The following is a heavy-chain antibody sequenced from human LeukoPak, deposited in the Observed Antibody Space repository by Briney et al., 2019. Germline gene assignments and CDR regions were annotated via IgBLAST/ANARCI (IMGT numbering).Heavy chain of an antibody. CDR3: ARAMSAHQTFHSYQFFDF. J-gene: IGHJ4*02. V-gene: IGHV4-34*01. CDR1: GGSFSGYY. D-gene: IGHD5-18*01. Sequence: SETLSLTCAVYGGSFSGYYWNCVRQPPGKGLEWIGEINHSGGARYSPTLNSRITISGDTAKIQFSLRLNSVTAADTTVYYCARAMSAHQTFHSYQFFDFWGRGTLVTVSS. CDR2: INHSGGA.